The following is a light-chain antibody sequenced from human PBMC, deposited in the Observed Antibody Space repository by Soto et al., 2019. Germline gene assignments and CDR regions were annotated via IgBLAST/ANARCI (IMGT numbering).Light chain of an antibody. J-gene: IGLJ3*02. CDR3: FSYVGSERL. V-gene: IGLV2-23*02. CDR1: SSDDGSYDL. CDR2: EVS. Sequence: QSALTQPASVSGSPGQSITISCTGTSSDDGSYDLVSWYQQHPGKAPKVMIYEVSNRPSGVSNRFSGSKSGNTASLTISGLQAEDEADNYCFSYVGSERLFGAGTKLTVL.